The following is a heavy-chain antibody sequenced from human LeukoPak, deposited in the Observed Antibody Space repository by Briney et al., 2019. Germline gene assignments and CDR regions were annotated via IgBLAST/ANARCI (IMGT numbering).Heavy chain of an antibody. CDR3: ARHWTGYYGSGSFDP. D-gene: IGHD3-10*01. CDR1: GGSFRDYY. V-gene: IGHV4-34*01. CDR2: INHSGST. J-gene: IGHJ5*02. Sequence: SETLSLTCAVYGGSFRDYYWTWIRQPPGKGLEWIGEINHSGSTNYNPSPKSRVTISVDTSKNQFSLTVPSVTAADTAVYYCARHWTGYYGSGSFDPWGQGTLVTVSS.